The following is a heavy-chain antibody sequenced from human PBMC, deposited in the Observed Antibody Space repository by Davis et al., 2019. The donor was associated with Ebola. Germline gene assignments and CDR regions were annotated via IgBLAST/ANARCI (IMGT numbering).Heavy chain of an antibody. Sequence: GSLKISCAASGFTFISYAMHWVRQAPGKGRDWVEFISYDGSNKYYADSVKGRFTISRDNSKDTLYLQMNSLRAEDTAVYYCAKGGTSIFGVYYFDYWGQGTLVTVSS. CDR2: ISYDGSNK. V-gene: IGHV3-30*04. CDR3: AKGGTSIFGVYYFDY. D-gene: IGHD3-3*01. CDR1: GFTFISYA. J-gene: IGHJ4*02.